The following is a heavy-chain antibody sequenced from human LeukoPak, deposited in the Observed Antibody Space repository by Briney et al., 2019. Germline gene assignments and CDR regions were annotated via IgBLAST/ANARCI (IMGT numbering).Heavy chain of an antibody. CDR3: ATYFYGDYALHYFDY. J-gene: IGHJ4*02. D-gene: IGHD4-17*01. CDR2: IYQSGTT. V-gene: IGHV4-4*02. CDR1: GGFITSGIHW. Sequence: SETLSLACTVSGGFITSGIHWWSWARQTPGKGLEWIGEIYQSGTTNYKPSLKSRVTMSLDKSRNLFSLQLSSVTAADTAVYYCATYFYGDYALHYFDYWGQGALVTVSS.